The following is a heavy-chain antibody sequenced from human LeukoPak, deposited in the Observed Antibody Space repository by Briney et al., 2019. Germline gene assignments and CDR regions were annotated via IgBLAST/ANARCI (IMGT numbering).Heavy chain of an antibody. CDR1: GFTFSSYS. CDR2: LSSGSSTI. J-gene: IGHJ4*02. Sequence: PGGSLRLSCAASGFTFSSYSMNWVRKAPGKGLEGVLYLSSGSSTIYYADSVKGRFTISRDNAKNSLYLQMNSLRAEDTAVYFCARALGYCGSASCYYFDYWGQGTLVTVSS. CDR3: ARALGYCGSASCYYFDY. D-gene: IGHD2-2*01. V-gene: IGHV3-48*04.